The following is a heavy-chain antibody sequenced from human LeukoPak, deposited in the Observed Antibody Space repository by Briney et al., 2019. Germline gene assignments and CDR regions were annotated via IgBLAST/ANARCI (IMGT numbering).Heavy chain of an antibody. J-gene: IGHJ3*02. CDR1: GGSISSHY. V-gene: IGHV4-59*11. D-gene: IGHD2-15*01. Sequence: PSETLSLTCTVSGGSISSHYWSWIRQPPGKGLEWIGYIYYSGSTNYNPSLKSRVTISVDTSKNQFSLKLSSVTAADTAVYYCARAKLTPLPNDAFDIWGQGTMVTVSS. CDR3: ARAKLTPLPNDAFDI. CDR2: IYYSGST.